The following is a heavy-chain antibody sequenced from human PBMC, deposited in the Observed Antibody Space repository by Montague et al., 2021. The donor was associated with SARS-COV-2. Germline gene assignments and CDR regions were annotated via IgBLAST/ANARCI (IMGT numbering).Heavy chain of an antibody. CDR3: ARDSSGWSRFDY. CDR1: GGSISSSNW. D-gene: IGHD6-19*01. V-gene: IGHV4-4*02. CDR2: IYHSGST. J-gene: IGHJ4*02. Sequence: SETLSLTCAVSGGSISSSNWWSWVRQPPGKGLEWIGEIYHSGSTNYNPSLKSRVAISVDKSKNQFSLKLSSVTAADTAVYYCARDSSGWSRFDYWGQGTLVTVSS.